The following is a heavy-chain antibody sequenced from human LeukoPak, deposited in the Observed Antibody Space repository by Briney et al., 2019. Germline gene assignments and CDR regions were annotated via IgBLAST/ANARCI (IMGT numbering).Heavy chain of an antibody. CDR3: YGANAEH. CDR1: GFTFSSYW. J-gene: IGHJ1*01. CDR2: TNTDGSST. D-gene: IGHD4-23*01. Sequence: GGSLILSCAASGFTFSSYWMHWVRQAPGKGLVWVSGTNTDGSSTMYADSVKGRFTIARDNAKNTLYLQMNSLRAEDTAVYYCYGANAEHWGQGTLVTVSS. V-gene: IGHV3-74*03.